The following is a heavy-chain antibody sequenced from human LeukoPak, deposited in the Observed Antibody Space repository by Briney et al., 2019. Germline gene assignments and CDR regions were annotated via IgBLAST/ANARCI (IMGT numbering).Heavy chain of an antibody. Sequence: GSLRLSCAASGFTFNTYTMNWVRQAPGKGLEWISYLSSGSDSIFYADSVKGRFTISRDNSKKTLYLQMNSLRVEDTAVYYCAKDLVLPAYQPFDSWGQGTLVTVSS. CDR1: GFTFNTYT. J-gene: IGHJ4*02. CDR2: LSSGSDSI. D-gene: IGHD3-9*01. CDR3: AKDLVLPAYQPFDS. V-gene: IGHV3-48*04.